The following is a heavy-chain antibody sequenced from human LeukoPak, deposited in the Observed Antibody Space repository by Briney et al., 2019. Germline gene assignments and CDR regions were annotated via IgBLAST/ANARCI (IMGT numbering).Heavy chain of an antibody. J-gene: IGHJ4*02. CDR3: ARAANYYGSGSYFEGTFDY. V-gene: IGHV4-59*13. Sequence: SETLSLTCTVSGVSITTYYWSWIRQPPGKGLEWIGYIYHSGSTNYNPSPKSRVTIPVDTTTNEFSLKLTSVTAADTAVYYCARAANYYGSGSYFEGTFDYWGQGSLVTVSS. D-gene: IGHD3-10*01. CDR1: GVSITTYY. CDR2: IYHSGST.